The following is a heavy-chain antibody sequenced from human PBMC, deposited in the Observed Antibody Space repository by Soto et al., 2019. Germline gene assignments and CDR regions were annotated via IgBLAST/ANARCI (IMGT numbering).Heavy chain of an antibody. CDR3: AKKIKKGDAFDI. CDR2: ISSSAIYI. J-gene: IGHJ3*02. V-gene: IGHV3-21*04. CDR1: GFNFITYS. Sequence: PGGSLRLSCAASGFNFITYSLNWVRQAPGKGLEWVASISSSAIYIDYADSVKGRFTISRDNSKNTLYLQMNSLRAEDTAVYYCAKKIKKGDAFDIWGQGTMVTVSS. D-gene: IGHD3-16*01.